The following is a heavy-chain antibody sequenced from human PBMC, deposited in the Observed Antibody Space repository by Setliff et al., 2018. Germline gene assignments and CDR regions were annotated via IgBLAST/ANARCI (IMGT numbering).Heavy chain of an antibody. CDR2: IHTGST. V-gene: IGHV4-4*09. D-gene: IGHD4-17*01. J-gene: IGHJ5*02. CDR1: GGSISSDI. Sequence: SETLSLTCTVSGGSISSDIWSWIRQPPGKGLEWIGQIHTGSTNYNPSLKSRVAISLDTSKSQFSLRLSSLTAADTAVYFCARVTVITPRVFDPWGQGTLVTVSS. CDR3: ARVTVITPRVFDP.